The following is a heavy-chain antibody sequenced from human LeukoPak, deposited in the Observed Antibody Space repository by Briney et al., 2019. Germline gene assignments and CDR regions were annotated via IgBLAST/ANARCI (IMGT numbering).Heavy chain of an antibody. CDR2: LNPNTGGT. D-gene: IGHD3-10*01. CDR3: SRDRGYYDSGNYPTDY. J-gene: IGHJ4*02. V-gene: IGHV1-2*02. CDR1: GYTFTGYY. Sequence: ASVKVSCKAPGYTFTGYYMHWVRQAPGQGLEWMGWLNPNTGGTNYAQKFQGRVTMTRDTSINTTYMQLSRLTSDDTAVYYCSRDRGYYDSGNYPTDYWGQGTLVTVSS.